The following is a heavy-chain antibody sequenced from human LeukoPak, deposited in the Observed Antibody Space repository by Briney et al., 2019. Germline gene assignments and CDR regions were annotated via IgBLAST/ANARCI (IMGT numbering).Heavy chain of an antibody. V-gene: IGHV4-59*01. J-gene: IGHJ4*02. Sequence: SETLSLTCTVSGGAISSYYWSWIRQPPGKGLEWIGYIYYSGSTNYNPSLKSRVTISVDTSKNQFSLKLSSVTAADTAVYYCAALGYSYGFDYWGQGTLVTVSS. CDR2: IYYSGST. CDR3: AALGYSYGFDY. CDR1: GGAISSYY. D-gene: IGHD5-18*01.